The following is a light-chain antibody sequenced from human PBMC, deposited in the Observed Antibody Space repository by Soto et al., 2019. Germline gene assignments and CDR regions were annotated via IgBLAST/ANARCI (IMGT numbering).Light chain of an antibody. CDR2: GAS. CDR1: QSVSSN. Sequence: EIVMTQSPATLSVSPGERATLSCRASQSVSSNLAWYQQKPGQAPRPLIYGASTRANGIPARFSGSGSGTEFTLTISSLQSEDFAIYSCQHYNNWPLTFGGGNKVEL. J-gene: IGKJ4*01. V-gene: IGKV3-15*01. CDR3: QHYNNWPLT.